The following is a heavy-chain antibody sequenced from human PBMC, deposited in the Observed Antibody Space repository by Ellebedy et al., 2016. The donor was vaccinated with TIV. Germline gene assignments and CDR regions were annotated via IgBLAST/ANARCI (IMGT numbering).Heavy chain of an antibody. J-gene: IGHJ4*02. CDR2: FDPEDGET. CDR3: ALRVDGTSVGNFDY. D-gene: IGHD6-19*01. CDR1: GYTLTELS. V-gene: IGHV1-24*01. Sequence: AASVKVSCKVSGYTLTELSMHWVRQAPGKGLEWMGGFDPEDGETIYAQKFQGRVTMTEDTSTDTAYMELSSLRSEDTAVYYCALRVDGTSVGNFDYWGQGALATVSS.